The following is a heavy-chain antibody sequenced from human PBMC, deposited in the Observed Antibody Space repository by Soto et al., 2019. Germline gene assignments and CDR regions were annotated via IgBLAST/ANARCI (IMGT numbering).Heavy chain of an antibody. CDR1: GGSISSGGYS. J-gene: IGHJ4*02. CDR3: ASLTLNRVFDY. Sequence: SETLSLTCAVSGGSISSGGYSWSWIRQPPGKGLEWIGYIYHSGSTYYNPSLKSRVTISVDRSKNQSSLKLRSVTAADTAVYYCASLTLNRVFDYWGQGTLVTVSS. V-gene: IGHV4-30-2*01. CDR2: IYHSGST. D-gene: IGHD3-10*01.